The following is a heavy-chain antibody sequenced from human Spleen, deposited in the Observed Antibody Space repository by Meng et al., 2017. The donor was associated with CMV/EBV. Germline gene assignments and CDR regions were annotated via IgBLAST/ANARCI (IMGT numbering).Heavy chain of an antibody. V-gene: IGHV3-48*04. CDR3: ARLEPIHYYDYYGMDV. J-gene: IGHJ6*02. CDR1: GFIFRSFS. Sequence: GGSLRLSCAASGFIFRSFSMNWVRQAPGKGLEWVSYLSSSGSPIYYADSVKGRFIISRDNAKNSLHLQMNSLRAEDTAVYYCARLEPIHYYDYYGMDVWGQGITVTVSS. CDR2: LSSSGSPI. D-gene: IGHD2-2*02.